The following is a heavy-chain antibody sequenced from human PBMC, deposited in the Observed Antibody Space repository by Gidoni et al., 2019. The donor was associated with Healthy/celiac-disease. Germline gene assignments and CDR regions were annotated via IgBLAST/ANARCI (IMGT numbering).Heavy chain of an antibody. CDR2: ISSSSSYT. V-gene: IGHV3-11*05. D-gene: IGHD3-10*01. CDR1: GFPFSDYY. CDR3: ARDRVWFGELSNAFDI. Sequence: QVQLVESGGGLVKPGGSLRLSCAASGFPFSDYYMSWIRQAPGKGLEWVSYISSSSSYTNYADSVKGRFTISRDNAKNSLYLQMNSLRAEDTAVYYCARDRVWFGELSNAFDIWGQGTMVTVSS. J-gene: IGHJ3*02.